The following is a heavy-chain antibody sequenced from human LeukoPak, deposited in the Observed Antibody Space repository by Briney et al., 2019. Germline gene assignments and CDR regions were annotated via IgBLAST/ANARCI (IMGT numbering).Heavy chain of an antibody. CDR1: GGSISTFY. CDR2: IYYSGST. J-gene: IGHJ5*02. Sequence: SETLSLTCTVSGGSISTFYWNWIRQPPGKGLEWVGNIYYSGSTNYNPSLKSRVTISVDRSKNQFSLKLSSVTAADTAVYYCARGYCSSTSCSESGFDPWGQGTLVTVSS. CDR3: ARGYCSSTSCSESGFDP. D-gene: IGHD2-2*01. V-gene: IGHV4-59*12.